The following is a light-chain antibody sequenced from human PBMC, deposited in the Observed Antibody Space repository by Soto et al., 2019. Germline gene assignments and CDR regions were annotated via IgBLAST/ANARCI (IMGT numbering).Light chain of an antibody. V-gene: IGKV3-20*01. CDR3: QRYGISPWT. J-gene: IGKJ1*01. Sequence: IDLTQSPATLSLPPGDRATLSCRASLSLSNSVLAWYQQKPGQAPRLLIYGASKRATGVPDRFSGRGSGTDFTLTISSLEPEDFAVYFCQRYGISPWTFGQGTKV. CDR1: LSLSNSV. CDR2: GAS.